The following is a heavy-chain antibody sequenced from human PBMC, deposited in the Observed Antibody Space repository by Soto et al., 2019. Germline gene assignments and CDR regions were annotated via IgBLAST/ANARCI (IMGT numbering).Heavy chain of an antibody. Sequence: AASVKVSSKASGGTFSSYAISWVRQAPGQGLEWMGGIIPIFGTANYAQKFQGRVTITADESTSTAYMELSSLRSEDTAVYYCARVTGCSGGSCYSVFDYWGQGTLVSVSS. CDR3: ARVTGCSGGSCYSVFDY. V-gene: IGHV1-69*13. D-gene: IGHD2-15*01. J-gene: IGHJ4*02. CDR1: GGTFSSYA. CDR2: IIPIFGTA.